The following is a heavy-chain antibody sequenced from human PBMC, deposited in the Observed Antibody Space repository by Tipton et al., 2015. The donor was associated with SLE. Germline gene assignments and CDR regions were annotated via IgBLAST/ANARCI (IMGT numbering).Heavy chain of an antibody. V-gene: IGHV3-53*05. CDR1: GFAVSSNY. Sequence: SLRLSCAASGFAVSSNYMSWVRQAPGKGLEWVSVIYSGGSTYYADSVKGRFTISRDNSKNTLYLQMNSLRAEDTAVYYCARESGSAGYFDYWGQGTLVTVSS. CDR3: ARESGSAGYFDY. J-gene: IGHJ4*02. D-gene: IGHD1-26*01. CDR2: IYSGGST.